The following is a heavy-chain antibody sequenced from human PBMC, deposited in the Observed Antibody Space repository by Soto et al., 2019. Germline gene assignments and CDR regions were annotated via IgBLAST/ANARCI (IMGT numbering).Heavy chain of an antibody. V-gene: IGHV1-18*01. CDR2: TSGYSGNS. D-gene: IGHD3-3*02. J-gene: IGHJ3*01. Sequence: ASVKVSCKASGYVFSSFYINWVRQAPGQGREWMGWTSGYSGNSKYAQKFQGRVTMTTDTSTNTGYMEMRSLTSDDTAVYYCARDIFGHVDAFDLWGQGTMVTVSS. CDR1: GYVFSSFY. CDR3: ARDIFGHVDAFDL.